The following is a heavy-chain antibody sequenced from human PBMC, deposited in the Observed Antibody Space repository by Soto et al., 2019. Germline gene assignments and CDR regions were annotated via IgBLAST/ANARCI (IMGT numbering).Heavy chain of an antibody. Sequence: QVQLVQSGAEVKKPGSSVKVSCKAYGGTFSSYAISWVRQAPGQGLEWMGGIIPIFGTANYAQKFQGRVTITADESTSTAYMELRSLRSEDTAVYYCARGGYYDSSGYYEVYFDYWGQGTLVTVSS. CDR3: ARGGYYDSSGYYEVYFDY. V-gene: IGHV1-69*01. D-gene: IGHD3-22*01. CDR2: IIPIFGTA. J-gene: IGHJ4*02. CDR1: GGTFSSYA.